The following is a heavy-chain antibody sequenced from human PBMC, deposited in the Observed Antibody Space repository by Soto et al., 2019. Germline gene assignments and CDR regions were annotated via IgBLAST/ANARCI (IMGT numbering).Heavy chain of an antibody. CDR3: ARDSSTGYYLSDFDY. J-gene: IGHJ4*02. D-gene: IGHD3-9*01. V-gene: IGHV3-74*01. CDR2: INTDGSAT. CDR1: GFTFSSHW. Sequence: HPGGSLRLSCAASGFTFSSHWMHWVRQAPGKGLVWVSRINTDGSATNYADYAKGRFTVSRDNAKNSVDLQISSLRAEDTAVYYCARDSSTGYYLSDFDYWGQGTLVTVSS.